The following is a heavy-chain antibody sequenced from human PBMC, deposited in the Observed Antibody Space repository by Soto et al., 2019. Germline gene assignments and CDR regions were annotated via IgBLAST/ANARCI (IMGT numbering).Heavy chain of an antibody. D-gene: IGHD3-16*02. CDR1: GDTDTNYV. V-gene: IGHV1-69*13. Sequence: SVKVSCKASGDTDTNYVISWVRQAPGQGLEWMGGIFPKFGTTYSAQKLQDRLTITADESTSTVYMQLSSLRLDDTAVYYCEAEMTFGKLSVVWGQGTTVTVSS. J-gene: IGHJ6*02. CDR2: IFPKFGTT. CDR3: EAEMTFGKLSVV.